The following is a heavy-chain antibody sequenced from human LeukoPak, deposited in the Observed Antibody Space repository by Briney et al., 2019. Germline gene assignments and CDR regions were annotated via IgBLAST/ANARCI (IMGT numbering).Heavy chain of an antibody. J-gene: IGHJ5*02. CDR1: GYSFTSYW. D-gene: IGHD1-1*01. CDR2: IYPGDSDT. Sequence: GESLKISCRGSGYSFTSYWIVWVRQMPGKGLEWMGIIYPGDSDTRYSPSFEGQVTISADKSRSTAYLQWSRLKASDTAMYYRARHGATGSFDPWGQGTLVTVSS. V-gene: IGHV5-51*01. CDR3: ARHGATGSFDP.